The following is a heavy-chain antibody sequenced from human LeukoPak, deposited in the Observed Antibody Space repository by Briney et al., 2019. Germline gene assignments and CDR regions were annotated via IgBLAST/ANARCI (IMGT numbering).Heavy chain of an antibody. J-gene: IGHJ5*02. Sequence: SETLSLTCAVYGGSFSGYYWSWIRQPPGKGLEWIGEINHSGSTNYNPSLKSRVTISVDTSKNQFSLKLSSVTAAGTAVYYCARDPYSSGWYGWFDPWGQGTLVTVSS. CDR1: GGSFSGYY. D-gene: IGHD6-19*01. CDR2: INHSGST. V-gene: IGHV4-34*01. CDR3: ARDPYSSGWYGWFDP.